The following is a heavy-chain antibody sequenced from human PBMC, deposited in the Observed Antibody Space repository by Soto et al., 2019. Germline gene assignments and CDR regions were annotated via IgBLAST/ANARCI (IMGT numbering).Heavy chain of an antibody. V-gene: IGHV1-8*01. Sequence: QVQLVQSGAEVKKPGASVKVSCKASGYTFTSYDINWVRQATGQGLEWMGWMNPNSGNTGYAQKFQGRVTMTRNTSTSTAYMELRSLRSDDTAVYYCARDGPIVVVPAAISMDVWGQGTTVTVSS. D-gene: IGHD2-2*02. CDR2: MNPNSGNT. J-gene: IGHJ6*02. CDR3: ARDGPIVVVPAAISMDV. CDR1: GYTFTSYD.